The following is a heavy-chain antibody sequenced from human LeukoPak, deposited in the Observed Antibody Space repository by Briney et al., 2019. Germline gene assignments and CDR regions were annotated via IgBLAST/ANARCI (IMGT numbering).Heavy chain of an antibody. CDR2: ISAYNDNT. Sequence: ASVKVSCKASGYTFSSYGISWVRQAPGQGLECMGWISAYNDNTNYAQKLQGRVTMTTDTSMSTAYMELRSLRSDDTAVYYCARDLSDYFSGSYYNGGYWGQGTLVTVSS. V-gene: IGHV1-18*01. D-gene: IGHD3-10*01. J-gene: IGHJ4*02. CDR3: ARDLSDYFSGSYYNGGY. CDR1: GYTFSSYG.